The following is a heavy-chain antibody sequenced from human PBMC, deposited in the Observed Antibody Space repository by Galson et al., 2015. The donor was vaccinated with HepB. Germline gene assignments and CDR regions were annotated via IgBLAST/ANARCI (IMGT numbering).Heavy chain of an antibody. CDR2: ISGSGGST. D-gene: IGHD6-13*01. CDR3: ASDGRGSSWYKDWYFDL. V-gene: IGHV3-23*01. Sequence: SLRLSCAASGFTFSSYAMSWVRQAPGKGLEWVSAISGSGGSTYYADSVKGRFTISRDNSKNTLYLQMNSLRAEDTAVYYCASDGRGSSWYKDWYFDLWGRGTLVTVSS. CDR1: GFTFSSYA. J-gene: IGHJ2*01.